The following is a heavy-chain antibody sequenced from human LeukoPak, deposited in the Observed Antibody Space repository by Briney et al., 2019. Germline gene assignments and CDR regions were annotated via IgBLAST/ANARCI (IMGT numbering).Heavy chain of an antibody. CDR3: AKDLCRLYSSGWCNFDY. D-gene: IGHD6-19*01. Sequence: PGGSLRLSCAASGFTFSSYSMNWVRQAPGKGLEWVSSISSSSYIYYADSVKGRFSISRDNSKNTLYIQMNSLRREDTAVYYCAKDLCRLYSSGWCNFDYWGQGTLVTVSS. CDR1: GFTFSSYS. V-gene: IGHV3-21*04. CDR2: ISSSSYI. J-gene: IGHJ4*02.